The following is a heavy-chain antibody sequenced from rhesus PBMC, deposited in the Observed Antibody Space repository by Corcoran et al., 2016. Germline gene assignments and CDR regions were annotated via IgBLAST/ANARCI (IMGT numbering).Heavy chain of an antibody. CDR3: ARDEGAIFGLVTPFDY. Sequence: QVQLQESGPGLVKPSETLSLTCAVSGGSISSSYYYWSWIRQAPGKGLEWIGYISYSGTTSYNPSLKSRVTISRDTSKNQFSLKLSSVTAADTAVYYCARDEGAIFGLVTPFDYWGQGVLVTVSS. D-gene: IGHD3-3*01. J-gene: IGHJ4*01. CDR1: GGSISSSYYY. V-gene: IGHV4-122*02. CDR2: ISYSGTT.